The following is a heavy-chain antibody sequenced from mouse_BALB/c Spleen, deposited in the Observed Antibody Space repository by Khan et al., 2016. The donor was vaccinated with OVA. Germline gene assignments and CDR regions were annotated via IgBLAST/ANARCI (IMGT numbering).Heavy chain of an antibody. Sequence: EVKLEESGPGLVKPSQSLSLTCTVTGYSITTDSAWNWIRQFPGNKLEWMGYINYSGSTSYNPSLKSRISITRDTSKNQSFLQLNSVTTEDTATYYCARGVRLTYWGQGTLVTVSA. CDR3: ARGVRLTY. J-gene: IGHJ3*01. D-gene: IGHD1-2*01. CDR2: INYSGST. V-gene: IGHV3-2*02. CDR1: GYSITTDSA.